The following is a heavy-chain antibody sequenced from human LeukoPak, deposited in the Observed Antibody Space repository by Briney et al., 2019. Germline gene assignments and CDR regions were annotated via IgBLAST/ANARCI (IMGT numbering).Heavy chain of an antibody. D-gene: IGHD1-1*01. V-gene: IGHV1-46*01. Sequence: ASVKVSCXASGFTFSSYWMHWVRQAPGQGLEWLGLINPAGTITVFARKFQGRATVTRDTSASTVYMELNTLTSEDTAVYYCVREDNSPYKNFDHWGQGTLVTVSS. CDR2: INPAGTIT. CDR3: VREDNSPYKNFDH. J-gene: IGHJ4*02. CDR1: GFTFSSYW.